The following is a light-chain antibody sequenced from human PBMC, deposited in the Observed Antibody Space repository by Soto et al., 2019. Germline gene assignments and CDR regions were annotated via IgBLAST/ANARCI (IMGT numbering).Light chain of an antibody. V-gene: IGKV1-9*01. J-gene: IGKJ4*01. CDR1: QGIRNH. CDR2: DAA. Sequence: DIQLTQSPSFLSASVGDRVTIICRASQGIRNHLGWYQQKSGKVPELLIYDAATLQVGVPSRFSGRGYGTEFTLTISSLQPEDFATYYCQQLEDYPLSFGGGTEVEI. CDR3: QQLEDYPLS.